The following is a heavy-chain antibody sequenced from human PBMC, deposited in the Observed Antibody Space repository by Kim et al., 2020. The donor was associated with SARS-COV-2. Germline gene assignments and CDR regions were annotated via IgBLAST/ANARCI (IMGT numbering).Heavy chain of an antibody. CDR3: ATSPSLRYSSSWYRTVLGKDFDY. J-gene: IGHJ4*02. CDR2: ISGSGGST. CDR1: GFTFSSYA. Sequence: GGSLRLSCAASGFTFSSYAMSWVRQAPGKGLEWVSAISGSGGSTYYADSVKGRFTISRDNSKNTLYLQMNSLRAEDTAVYYCATSPSLRYSSSWYRTVLGKDFDYWGQGTLVTVSS. D-gene: IGHD6-13*01. V-gene: IGHV3-23*01.